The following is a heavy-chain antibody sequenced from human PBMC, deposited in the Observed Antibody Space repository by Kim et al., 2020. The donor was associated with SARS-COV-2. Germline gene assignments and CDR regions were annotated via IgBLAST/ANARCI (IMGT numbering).Heavy chain of an antibody. CDR3: AKGVRGLIRVCDY. J-gene: IGHJ4*02. D-gene: IGHD3-10*01. V-gene: IGHV3-23*01. Sequence: GGSLRLSCAASGFTFSSYGMSWVRQAPGKGLEWVSGIGGSGGSTYYADSVKGRVTISRDKSKNTLYLQMKSLRAEDAAAYYCAKGVRGLIRVCDYWGQGT. CDR1: GFTFSSYG. CDR2: IGGSGGST.